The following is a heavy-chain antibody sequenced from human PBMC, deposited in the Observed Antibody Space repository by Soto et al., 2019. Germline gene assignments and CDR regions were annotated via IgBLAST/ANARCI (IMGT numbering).Heavy chain of an antibody. J-gene: IGHJ4*02. CDR1: GGTFSSYT. CDR2: IIPILGIA. Sequence: QVQLVQSGAEVKKPGSSVKVSCKASGGTFSSYTISWVRQAPGQGLEWMGRIIPILGIANYAQQFQGRVTITADKSTSTAYMELSSLRSEDTAVYYCARVDYGDYFDYWGQGTLVTVSS. CDR3: ARVDYGDYFDY. D-gene: IGHD4-17*01. V-gene: IGHV1-69*02.